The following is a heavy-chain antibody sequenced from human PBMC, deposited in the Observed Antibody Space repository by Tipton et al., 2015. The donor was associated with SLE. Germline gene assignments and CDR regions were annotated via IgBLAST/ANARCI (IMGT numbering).Heavy chain of an antibody. V-gene: IGHV4-39*01. CDR3: AGRLWPPYYDFWSGYYTHIDYFDF. CDR2: IYYNGNT. CDR1: GGSISSSSYY. J-gene: IGHJ4*02. D-gene: IGHD3-3*01. Sequence: TLSLTCTVSGGSISSSSYYWGWIRQPPGKGLEWIGSIYYNGNTYYNPSLKSRVTISVDTSKNQFSLKLSSVTAADTTVYYCAGRLWPPYYDFWSGYYTHIDYFDFWGQGTLVTVSS.